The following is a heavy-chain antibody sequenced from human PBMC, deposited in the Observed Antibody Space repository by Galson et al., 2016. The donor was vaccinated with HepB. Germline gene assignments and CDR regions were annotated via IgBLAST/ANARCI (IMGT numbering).Heavy chain of an antibody. D-gene: IGHD5-18*01. J-gene: IGHJ3*01. Sequence: SLRLSCAASGFTFSSYSMNWVRQAPGRGLEWVSSISSSSVYIYYADSVKGRFTISRDNAESSLYVQMNSLSAEDTAVYYCARPVDTLLARVAFDLWGQGTMVTVSS. CDR3: ARPVDTLLARVAFDL. CDR2: ISSSSVYI. CDR1: GFTFSSYS. V-gene: IGHV3-21*01.